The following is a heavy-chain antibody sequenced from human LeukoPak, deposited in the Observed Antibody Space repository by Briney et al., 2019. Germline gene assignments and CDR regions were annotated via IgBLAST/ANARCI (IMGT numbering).Heavy chain of an antibody. CDR3: ASPSGYSSGWPYYYYGMDV. J-gene: IGHJ6*02. CDR2: INPSGGST. D-gene: IGHD6-19*01. V-gene: IGHV1-46*01. Sequence: ASVKVSCKASGYTFTSYYMHWVRQAPGQGLEWMGIINPSGGSTSYAQKFQGRVTMTRDTSISTAYMELSRLRSDDTAVYYCASPSGYSSGWPYYYYGMDVWGQGTTVTVSS. CDR1: GYTFTSYY.